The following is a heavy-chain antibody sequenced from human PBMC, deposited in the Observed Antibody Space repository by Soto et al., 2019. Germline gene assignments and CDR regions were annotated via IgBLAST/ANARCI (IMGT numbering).Heavy chain of an antibody. CDR1: GGSISSYY. J-gene: IGHJ4*02. CDR3: ARDRGRGVIH. D-gene: IGHD3-10*01. V-gene: IGHV4-59*01. Sequence: SETLSLTCTVSGGSISSYYWSWTRQPPGKGLEWIGYIYYSGSTNYNPSLKSRVTISVDTSKNQFSLKLSSVTAADTAVYYCARDRGRGVIHWGQGTLVTVSS. CDR2: IYYSGST.